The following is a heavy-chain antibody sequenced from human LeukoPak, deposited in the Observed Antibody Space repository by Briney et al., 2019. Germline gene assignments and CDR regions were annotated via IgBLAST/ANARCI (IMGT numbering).Heavy chain of an antibody. D-gene: IGHD6-19*01. J-gene: IGHJ5*02. CDR1: GYTFTSYG. Sequence: GASVKVSCKASGYTFTSYGISWVRQAPGQGLEGMGWISAYNGNTNYAQKLQGRVTMTTDTSTSTAYMELRSLGSDDTAVYYCARGGGGWYARNWFDPWGQGTLVTVSS. V-gene: IGHV1-18*01. CDR3: ARGGGGWYARNWFDP. CDR2: ISAYNGNT.